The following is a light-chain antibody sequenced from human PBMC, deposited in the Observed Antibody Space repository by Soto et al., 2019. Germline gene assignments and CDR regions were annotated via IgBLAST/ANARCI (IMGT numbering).Light chain of an antibody. V-gene: IGKV1-9*01. CDR1: QGISSY. J-gene: IGKJ1*01. Sequence: DIQLTQSPSFLSASVGDRVTITCRASQGISSYLAWYQQKPGKAPNLLIYAASTLQSGVPSRFSGGGSGTEFTLTISSLQPEDFGTDYCQQLNSYPRTFSQETKVDIK. CDR3: QQLNSYPRT. CDR2: AAS.